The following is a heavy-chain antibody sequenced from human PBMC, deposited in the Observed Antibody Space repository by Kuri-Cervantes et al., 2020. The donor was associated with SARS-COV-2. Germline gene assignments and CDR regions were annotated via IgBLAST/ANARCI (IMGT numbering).Heavy chain of an antibody. J-gene: IGHJ6*02. Sequence: SGPTLVKPTQTLTLTCTFSGFTLSTNGVGVGWIRQPPGKALEWLALIYWDDDKRYSPSLKSRLSITKDTSKNQVVLTMTNMDPVDTATYYCARGRITMVQGVKRYNMDVWGQGTTVTVSS. CDR1: GFTLSTNGVG. V-gene: IGHV2-5*02. CDR2: IYWDDDK. CDR3: ARGRITMVQGVKRYNMDV. D-gene: IGHD3-10*01.